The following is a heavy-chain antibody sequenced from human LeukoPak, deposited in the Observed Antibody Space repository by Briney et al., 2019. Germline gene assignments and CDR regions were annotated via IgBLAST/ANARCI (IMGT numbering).Heavy chain of an antibody. J-gene: IGHJ4*02. Sequence: ASVKASCKASGYTFTSYGISWVRQAPGQGLEWMGWISAYNGNTNYAQKLQGRVTMTTDTSTSTAYMELRSLRSDDTAVYYCARVRRDIVVVGYYFDYWGQGTLVTVSS. CDR3: ARVRRDIVVVGYYFDY. D-gene: IGHD2-2*01. CDR2: ISAYNGNT. CDR1: GYTFTSYG. V-gene: IGHV1-18*01.